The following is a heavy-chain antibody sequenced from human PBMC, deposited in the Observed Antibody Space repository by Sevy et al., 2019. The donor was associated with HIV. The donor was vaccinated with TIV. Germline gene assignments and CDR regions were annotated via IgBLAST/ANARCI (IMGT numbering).Heavy chain of an antibody. CDR1: GGSINSDH. CDR2: VHYIGGT. V-gene: IGHV4-59*08. CDR3: ARRNDFAI. Sequence: SETLSLTCTVSGGSINSDHWNWIRQPPGKGLEWIGYVHYIGGTNYNPSLKNRVTISVDRTKNQFSLKLTSVTAADTAVYYCARRNDFAIWGQGTMVTVSS. J-gene: IGHJ3*02.